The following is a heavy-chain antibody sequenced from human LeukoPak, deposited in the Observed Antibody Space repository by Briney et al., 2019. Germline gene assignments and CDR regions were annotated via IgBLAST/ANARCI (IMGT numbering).Heavy chain of an antibody. Sequence: GGSLRLSCAASGFTFSSYWMHWVRQAPGKGLEWVAVISYDGSNKYYADSVKGRFTISRDNSKNTLYLQMNSLRAEDTAVYYCARPRQNYDSSGYPWYFDYWGQGTLVTVSS. D-gene: IGHD3-22*01. CDR2: ISYDGSNK. V-gene: IGHV3-30-3*01. J-gene: IGHJ4*02. CDR1: GFTFSSYW. CDR3: ARPRQNYDSSGYPWYFDY.